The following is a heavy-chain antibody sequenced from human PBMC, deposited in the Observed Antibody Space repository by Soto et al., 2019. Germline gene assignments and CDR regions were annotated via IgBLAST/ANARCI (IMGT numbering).Heavy chain of an antibody. CDR3: ARRYYFETNAYNYRSNAFDI. CDR2: ISSSGRTL. J-gene: IGHJ4*03. V-gene: IGHV3-48*02. D-gene: IGHD3-22*01. Sequence: PGGSLRLSCAASGFTFSRASMNWVRQAPGKRLEWIAYISSSGRTLHYRDSVEGRFTISRDNAKNSLFLQMSSLRDEDTAVYFCARRYYFETNAYNYRSNAFDIWGQGTLVTVSS. CDR1: GFTFSRAS.